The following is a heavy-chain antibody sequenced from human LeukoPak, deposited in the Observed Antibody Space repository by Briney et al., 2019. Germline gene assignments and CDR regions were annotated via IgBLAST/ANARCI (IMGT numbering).Heavy chain of an antibody. V-gene: IGHV1-24*01. CDR1: GYTLTELS. CDR2: FDPEDGQT. Sequence: ASVKVSCKVSGYTLTELSMHWVRQAPGKGLEWMGTFDPEDGQTFYAQNVLGRVTITEDTSTDTAYMELSSLRSEDTAVYYCATLGKLGGYHRRDYYNFMAVWGKGTTVTVSS. CDR3: ATLGKLGGYHRRDYYNFMAV. D-gene: IGHD5-18*01. J-gene: IGHJ6*03.